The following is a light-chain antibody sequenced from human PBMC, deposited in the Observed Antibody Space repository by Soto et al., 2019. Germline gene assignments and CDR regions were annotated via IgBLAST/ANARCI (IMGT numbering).Light chain of an antibody. Sequence: EIVFTQSPGTLSLSPGERATLSCRASQSVSSSYLACYQQKPGQAPRLLIYGASSRATGIPDRFSGSGSGTDFTLTISRLEPEDFAVYYCQQYGSSAITFGQGTRLEIK. J-gene: IGKJ5*01. CDR2: GAS. V-gene: IGKV3-20*01. CDR1: QSVSSSY. CDR3: QQYGSSAIT.